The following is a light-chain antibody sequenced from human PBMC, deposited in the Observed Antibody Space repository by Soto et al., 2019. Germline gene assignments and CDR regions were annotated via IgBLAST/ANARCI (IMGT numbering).Light chain of an antibody. J-gene: IGKJ1*01. CDR1: RTIGPW. Sequence: DIPMTQSPSTLSASVGDTVTITCRASRTIGPWLAWYQQKPGKAPKLLIYKASNLESGVPSRFSGSGSATEFTLTISSLQPDDFATYYCQLYDNYSWTFGPGTKVEIK. V-gene: IGKV1-5*03. CDR3: QLYDNYSWT. CDR2: KAS.